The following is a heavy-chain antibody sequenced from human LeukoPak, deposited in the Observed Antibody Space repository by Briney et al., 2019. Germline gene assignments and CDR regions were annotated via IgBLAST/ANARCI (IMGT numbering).Heavy chain of an antibody. D-gene: IGHD2-15*01. Sequence: SSETLSLTCTVSGGSISSGAYYWSWIRQHPGKGLEWIGSIYYSGSTYYNPSLKSRVTISVDTSKNQFTLKLSSVTAADTAVYYCARQPRRYCSGGSCYIDYWGQGTLVTVSS. CDR2: IYYSGST. V-gene: IGHV4-39*01. CDR1: GGSISSGAYY. CDR3: ARQPRRYCSGGSCYIDY. J-gene: IGHJ4*02.